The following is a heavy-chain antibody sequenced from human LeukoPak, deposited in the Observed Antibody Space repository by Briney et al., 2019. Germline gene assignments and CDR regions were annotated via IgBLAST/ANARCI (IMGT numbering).Heavy chain of an antibody. V-gene: IGHV4-59*08. J-gene: IGHJ4*02. CDR3: ARQAGGTSGPFDY. CDR1: GGSISSSY. D-gene: IGHD4-23*01. Sequence: SETLSLTCTVSGGSISSSYCGWIRQPPGKGLEWIGYIYHSESTNYNPSLKSRVTISVDTSKNQFSLKLSSVTAADTAVYYCARQAGGTSGPFDYWGQGTLVTVSS. CDR2: IYHSEST.